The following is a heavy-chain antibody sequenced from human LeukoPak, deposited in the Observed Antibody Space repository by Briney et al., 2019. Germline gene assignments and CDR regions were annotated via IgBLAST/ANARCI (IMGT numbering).Heavy chain of an antibody. V-gene: IGHV3-53*01. CDR3: ARCPLRMATIYFDY. Sequence: PGGSLRLSCAASGFTVSSNYMSWVRQAPGKGLEWVSVIYSGGSTYYADSVKGRFTISRDNSKNTLYLQMNSLRAEDTAVYYCARCPLRMATIYFDYWGQGTLVTVSS. D-gene: IGHD5-24*01. J-gene: IGHJ4*02. CDR2: IYSGGST. CDR1: GFTVSSNY.